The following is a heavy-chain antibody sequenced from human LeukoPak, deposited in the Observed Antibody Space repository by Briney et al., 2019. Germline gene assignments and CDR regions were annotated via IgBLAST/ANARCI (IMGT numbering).Heavy chain of an antibody. D-gene: IGHD2-15*01. V-gene: IGHV4-34*01. J-gene: IGHJ4*02. CDR3: ARGVYCSGGSCYEDY. Sequence: PSETLSLTCAVYGGSFSGYYWSWIRQHPGKGREWIGEINHSGSTNYNPSLNSRVTISVDTSNNQFSLKLSAVTAGDTAVYYCARGVYCSGGSCYEDYWGQGTLVTVSS. CDR2: INHSGST. CDR1: GGSFSGYY.